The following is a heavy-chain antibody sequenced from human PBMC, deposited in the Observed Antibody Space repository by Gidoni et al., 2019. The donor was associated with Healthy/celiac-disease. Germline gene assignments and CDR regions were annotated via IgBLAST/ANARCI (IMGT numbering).Heavy chain of an antibody. D-gene: IGHD5-18*01. CDR3: TIDSIQLWSWVVGANYDY. Sequence: EVQLVESGGGLVQPGRSLRLPCTASGFTFGDYAMSWVRQAPGKGLEWVGFIRSKAYGGTTEYAASVKGRFTISRDDSKSIAYLKMNSLKTEDTAVYYCTIDSIQLWSWVVGANYDYWGQGTLVTVSS. CDR1: GFTFGDYA. J-gene: IGHJ4*02. V-gene: IGHV3-49*04. CDR2: IRSKAYGGTT.